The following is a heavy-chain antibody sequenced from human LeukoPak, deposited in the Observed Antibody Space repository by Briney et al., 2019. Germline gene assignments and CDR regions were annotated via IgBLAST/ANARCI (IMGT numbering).Heavy chain of an antibody. Sequence: ASVKVSCKASGYTFTGYYMHWVRQAPGQGLEWMGWTNPNSGGTNYAQKFQGRVTMTRDTSISTAYIELSRLRSDDTAVYYCARDTGIASTVDTAMEEDLWGQGTLVTVSS. CDR1: GYTFTGYY. D-gene: IGHD5-18*01. V-gene: IGHV1-2*02. CDR3: ARDTGIASTVDTAMEEDL. J-gene: IGHJ4*02. CDR2: TNPNSGGT.